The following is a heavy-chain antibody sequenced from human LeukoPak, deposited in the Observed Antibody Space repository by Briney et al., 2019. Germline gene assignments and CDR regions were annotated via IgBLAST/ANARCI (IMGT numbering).Heavy chain of an antibody. J-gene: IGHJ5*02. V-gene: IGHV3-53*01. CDR2: IHTSGDI. CDR1: GLTGSHNY. CDR3: IVFGDSNH. Sequence: GGSLRLSCAASGLTGSHNYVSWVRQAPGKGLEWVSAIHTSGDIRYADSVKGRFTISRDTSKNTLYLQINSLRVEDTDVYYCIVFGDSNHWGQGTLVTVSS. D-gene: IGHD4-17*01.